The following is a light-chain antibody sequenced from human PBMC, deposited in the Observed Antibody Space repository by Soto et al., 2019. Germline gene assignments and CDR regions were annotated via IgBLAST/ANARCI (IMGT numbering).Light chain of an antibody. CDR2: DVS. CDR3: QQYNNWPGYT. J-gene: IGKJ2*01. CDR1: QSIGSN. Sequence: EIMMTQSPATLSVPPGERATLSCRASQSIGSNLAWYQQKPGQAPRLLIHDVSTRATGIPVRFSGSGPGTDFTLTITSLQSEDFAVYYCQQYNNWPGYTFGQGTKVDIK. V-gene: IGKV3-15*01.